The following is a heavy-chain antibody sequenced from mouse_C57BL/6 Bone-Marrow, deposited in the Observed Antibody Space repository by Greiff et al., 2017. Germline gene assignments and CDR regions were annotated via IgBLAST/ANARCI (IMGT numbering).Heavy chain of an antibody. CDR3: ARHVTGTYFDV. CDR1: GFTFSSYG. D-gene: IGHD4-1*01. J-gene: IGHJ1*03. Sequence: EVKLMESGGDLVKPGGSLKLSCAASGFTFSSYGMSWVRQTPDKRLEWVATISSGGSYTYYPDSVKGRFTISRVNAKNPLYLQMSSLKSEDTAMYYCARHVTGTYFDVWGTGTTVTVSS. CDR2: ISSGGSYT. V-gene: IGHV5-6*01.